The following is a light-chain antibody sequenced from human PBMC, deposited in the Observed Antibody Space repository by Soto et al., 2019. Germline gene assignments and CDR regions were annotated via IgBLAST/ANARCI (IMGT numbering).Light chain of an antibody. V-gene: IGKV3-20*01. CDR2: GAS. CDR3: QLYGISPH. CDR1: LSVSSN. Sequence: EIVLTQSPATLSLSPGQRATLSCRASLSVSSNLAWYQQKPGQAPRPLIYGASSRATGAPDRFSGSASGTDFTLTINRLEPEDFAVYYCQLYGISPHFGQGTRLEI. J-gene: IGKJ5*01.